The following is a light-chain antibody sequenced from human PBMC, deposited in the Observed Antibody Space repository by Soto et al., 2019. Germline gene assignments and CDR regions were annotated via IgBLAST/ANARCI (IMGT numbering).Light chain of an antibody. V-gene: IGKV1-39*01. Sequence: DIQMTQSPSSLSASVGDRVTITCRASQSILSYVNWYQQQLGEAPKLLIYASSSLHSGVPARFSGSGSGTDFTLTSTGLQPEDFATYYGQQSYSFPYTFGQGTKLEI. CDR1: QSILSY. CDR3: QQSYSFPYT. J-gene: IGKJ2*01. CDR2: ASS.